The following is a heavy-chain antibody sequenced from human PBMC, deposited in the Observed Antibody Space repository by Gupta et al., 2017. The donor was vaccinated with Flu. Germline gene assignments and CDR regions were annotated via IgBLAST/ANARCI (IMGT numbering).Heavy chain of an antibody. CDR2: IHSDGSNT. CDR3: ARDRGDCSSGACYSDYFDL. D-gene: IGHD2-15*01. V-gene: IGHV3-33*01. CDR1: GFSFSTAG. Sequence: QVQLVESGGGVVQPGRSLRLSCAASGFSFSTAGLHWVRQAPGKGLEWVAIIHSDGSNTFYADSVKGRFTISRDNSMNTLFLQMNSLRADDTAVYFCARDRGDCSSGACYSDYFDLWGQGTLVTVSS. J-gene: IGHJ4*02.